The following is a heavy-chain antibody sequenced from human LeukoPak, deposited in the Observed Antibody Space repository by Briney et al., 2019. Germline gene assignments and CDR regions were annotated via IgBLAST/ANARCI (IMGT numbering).Heavy chain of an antibody. Sequence: GGSLRLSCAASGFTFSSYSMNWVRQAPGKGLEWVSSISSSSSYIYYADSVKGRFTISRDNAKNSLYLQMNSLRAENTAVYYCARGDHGYDLDYWGQGTLVTVSS. CDR1: GFTFSSYS. CDR3: ARGDHGYDLDY. CDR2: ISSSSSYI. D-gene: IGHD2-2*03. J-gene: IGHJ4*02. V-gene: IGHV3-21*01.